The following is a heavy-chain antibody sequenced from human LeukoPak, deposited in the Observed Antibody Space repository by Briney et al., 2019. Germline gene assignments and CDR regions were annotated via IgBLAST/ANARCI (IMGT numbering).Heavy chain of an antibody. J-gene: IGHJ4*02. CDR1: GYSISSGYY. D-gene: IGHD3-22*01. CDR3: ARTYDSSGFGID. V-gene: IGHV4-38-2*02. CDR2: IYTSGST. Sequence: SETLSLKCTVSGYSISSGYYWGWIRQPPGKGLEWIGYIYTSGSTNYNPSLKSRVTISVDTSKNQFSLKLSSVTAADTAVYYCARTYDSSGFGIDWGQGTLVTVSS.